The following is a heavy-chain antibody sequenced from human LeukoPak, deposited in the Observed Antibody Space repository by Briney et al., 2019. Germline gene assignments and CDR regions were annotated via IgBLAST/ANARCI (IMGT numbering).Heavy chain of an antibody. Sequence: SETLSLTCTVSGGSISSYYWSWIRQPPGKGLEWIGYIYYSGSTNYNPSLKSRVTISVDTSKNQFSLKLSSVTAADTAVYYCARHSSSRYGYFDYWGQGTLVTVSS. J-gene: IGHJ4*02. CDR1: GGSISSYY. V-gene: IGHV4-59*08. D-gene: IGHD6-13*01. CDR2: IYYSGST. CDR3: ARHSSSRYGYFDY.